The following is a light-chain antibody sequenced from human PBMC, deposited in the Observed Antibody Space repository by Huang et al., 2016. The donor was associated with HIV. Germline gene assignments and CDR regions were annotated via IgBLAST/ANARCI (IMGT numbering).Light chain of an antibody. Sequence: EIVMTQSPGTLSVAPGERATLSCRASQNINTNLAWFQQKPGQAPRLLIYAASTRTADFPSRFSCSGSRTEFTLTTSSLQSEDIAVYYCQQYNDWPRSFGQGTKVEIK. CDR1: QNINTN. CDR3: QQYNDWPRS. CDR2: AAS. V-gene: IGKV3-15*01. J-gene: IGKJ1*01.